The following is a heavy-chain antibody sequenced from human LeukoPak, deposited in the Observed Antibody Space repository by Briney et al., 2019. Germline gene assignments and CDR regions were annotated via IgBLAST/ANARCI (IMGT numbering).Heavy chain of an antibody. CDR3: ARDPVEDVYTWNYGDY. D-gene: IGHD1-7*01. CDR1: GDSISSGSYY. J-gene: IGHJ4*02. Sequence: SQTLSLTCTVSGDSISSGSYYWSWIRQPAGKGLEWIGRIYTSGSTNYNPSLKSRVTISVDTSKNQFSLKLSSVSAADTVVYYCARDPVEDVYTWNYGDYWGQGTLVTVSS. CDR2: IYTSGST. V-gene: IGHV4-61*02.